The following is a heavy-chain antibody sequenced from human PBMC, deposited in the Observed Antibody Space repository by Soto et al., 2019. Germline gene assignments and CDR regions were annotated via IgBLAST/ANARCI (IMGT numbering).Heavy chain of an antibody. J-gene: IGHJ4*02. Sequence: GASVKVSCKTSGYTFTGHYIHWVRQAPQQGPEWMGEIGPESGATRYAEKFRGRVTMTMDTSITTVYMELKNLSPDDTAMYYCGRGRSGQIVVFYWGQGTPVTVSS. D-gene: IGHD1-26*01. CDR3: GRGRSGQIVVFY. V-gene: IGHV1-2*02. CDR1: GYTFTGHY. CDR2: IGPESGAT.